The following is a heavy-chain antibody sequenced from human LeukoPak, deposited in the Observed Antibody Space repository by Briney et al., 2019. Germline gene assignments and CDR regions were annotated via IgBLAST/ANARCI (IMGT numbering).Heavy chain of an antibody. Sequence: TSETLSLTCTVSGGSISSYYWSWIRQPPGKGLERIGYIYYSGSTNYNPSLKSRVTISVDTSKNQFSLKLSSVTAADTAVYYCAREARSGIAADYWGQGTLVTVSS. CDR1: GGSISSYY. J-gene: IGHJ4*02. CDR3: AREARSGIAADY. V-gene: IGHV4-59*01. D-gene: IGHD6-13*01. CDR2: IYYSGST.